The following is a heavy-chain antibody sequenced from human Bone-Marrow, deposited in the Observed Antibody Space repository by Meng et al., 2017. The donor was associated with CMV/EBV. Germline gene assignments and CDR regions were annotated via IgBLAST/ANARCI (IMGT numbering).Heavy chain of an antibody. D-gene: IGHD1-26*01. CDR3: ARDRAGGGSYLDY. CDR1: GGSISSYY. V-gene: IGHV4-59*01. Sequence: SETLSLTCTVSGGSISSYYWSWIRQPPGKGLEWIGYIYYSGSTNYNPSPKSRVTISVDTSKNQFSLKLSSVTAADTAVYYCARDRAGGGSYLDYWGQGPLVPVSS. CDR2: IYYSGST. J-gene: IGHJ4*02.